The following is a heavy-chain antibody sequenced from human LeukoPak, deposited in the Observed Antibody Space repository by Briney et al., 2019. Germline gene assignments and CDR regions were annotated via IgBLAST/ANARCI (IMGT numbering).Heavy chain of an antibody. Sequence: GGSLRLSCAASGFTFGNYWMHWVRQAPGKGLVWVSYITSDGSSTSYADSVKGRFTISRDNAKNTLYLQMNSLRAEDTAVYYCARDPPIAVAENYWGQGTLVTVSS. J-gene: IGHJ4*02. CDR1: GFTFGNYW. D-gene: IGHD6-19*01. CDR2: ITSDGSST. V-gene: IGHV3-74*01. CDR3: ARDPPIAVAENY.